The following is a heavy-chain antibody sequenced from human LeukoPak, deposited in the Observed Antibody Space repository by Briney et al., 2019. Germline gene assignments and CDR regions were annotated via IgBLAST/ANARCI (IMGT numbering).Heavy chain of an antibody. J-gene: IGHJ4*02. CDR3: ARGQPSMVRGVINGFDY. Sequence: SDTLSLTCTVSGGSISSYYWSWIRQPAGKGLEWIGRIYTSGSTNYNPSLKSRVTMSVDTSKNQFSLKLSSVTAADTAVYYCARGQPSMVRGVINGFDYWGQGTLVTVSS. CDR2: IYTSGST. CDR1: GGSISSYY. V-gene: IGHV4-4*07. D-gene: IGHD3-10*01.